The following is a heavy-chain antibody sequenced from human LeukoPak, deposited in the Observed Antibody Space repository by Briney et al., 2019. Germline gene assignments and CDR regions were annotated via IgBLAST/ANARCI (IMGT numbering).Heavy chain of an antibody. J-gene: IGHJ6*02. D-gene: IGHD1-26*01. Sequence: SETLSLTCSVSGGSLRSYYWSWIRQPPGKGLEWIGYVYYSGSTNYNPSLKSRVTISVDTSKKQLSLKLSSVTAADTAVYYCARDRSGSYSTGYYYYGMDVWGQGTTVTVSS. CDR1: GGSLRSYY. CDR2: VYYSGST. CDR3: ARDRSGSYSTGYYYYGMDV. V-gene: IGHV4-59*01.